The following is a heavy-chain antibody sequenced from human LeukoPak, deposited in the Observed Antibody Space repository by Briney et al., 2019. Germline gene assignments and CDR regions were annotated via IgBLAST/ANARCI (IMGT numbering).Heavy chain of an antibody. J-gene: IGHJ4*02. V-gene: IGHV3-21*01. Sequence: GGSLRLSCAASGFTFSSYSMNWVRQAPGKGLEWVSSISNSSSYIYYADSVRGRFTISRDNAKNSLYLQMNSLRAEDTAVYYCARVGDGYSYGKPFFDYWGQGTPVTVSS. CDR1: GFTFSSYS. CDR2: ISNSSSYI. D-gene: IGHD5-18*01. CDR3: ARVGDGYSYGKPFFDY.